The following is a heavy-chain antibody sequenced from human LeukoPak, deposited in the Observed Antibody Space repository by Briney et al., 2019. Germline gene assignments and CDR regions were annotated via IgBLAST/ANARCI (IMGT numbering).Heavy chain of an antibody. J-gene: IGHJ4*02. D-gene: IGHD2-2*01. CDR3: ARSPGVVVPAAHYHFDY. CDR1: GFTFSDYY. CDR2: ISSSSSYT. V-gene: IGHV3-11*06. Sequence: PGGSLRLSCAASGFTFSDYYMSWIRQAPGKGLEWVSYISSSSSYTNYADSVKGRFTISRDNAKNSLYLQMNSLRAEDTAVYYCARSPGVVVPAAHYHFDYWGQGTLVTVSS.